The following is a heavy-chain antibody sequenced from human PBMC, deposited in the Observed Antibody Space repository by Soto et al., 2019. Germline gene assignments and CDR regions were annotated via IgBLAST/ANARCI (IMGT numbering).Heavy chain of an antibody. Sequence: GGSLRLSCAASGFTFSSYAMHWVRQAPGKGLEWVAVISYDGSNKYYADSVKGRFTISRDNSKNTLYLQMNSLRAEDTAVYYCASRSGYYYDSSGYFDYWGQGTLVTVSS. CDR1: GFTFSSYA. D-gene: IGHD3-22*01. V-gene: IGHV3-30-3*01. J-gene: IGHJ4*02. CDR2: ISYDGSNK. CDR3: ASRSGYYYDSSGYFDY.